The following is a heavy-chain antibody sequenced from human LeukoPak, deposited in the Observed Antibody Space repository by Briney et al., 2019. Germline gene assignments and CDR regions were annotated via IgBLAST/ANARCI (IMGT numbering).Heavy chain of an antibody. Sequence: ASVKSSCQASGYTFTGYYMHEVRQAPGQGLDWMGWINPNRGGTKYAQKFQGRVNITRDTSTSTVYMELSSLRSEDTAVYYCAREESGGYFDYWGQGTLVTVSS. CDR1: GYTFTGYY. CDR2: INPNRGGT. CDR3: AREESGGYFDY. J-gene: IGHJ4*02. D-gene: IGHD2-8*02. V-gene: IGHV1-2*02.